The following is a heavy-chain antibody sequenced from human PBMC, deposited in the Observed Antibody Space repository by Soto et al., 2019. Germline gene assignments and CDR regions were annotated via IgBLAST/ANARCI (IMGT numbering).Heavy chain of an antibody. CDR1: GYTFTSYA. V-gene: IGHV1-3*01. D-gene: IGHD3-16*02. Sequence: ASVMVSCKASGYTFTSYAMHWVRQAPGQRLEWMGWINAGNGNTKYSQKFQGRVTITRDTSASTAYMELSSLRSEGTAVYYCARDFDYVWGSYRQPIDYWGQGTLVTVSS. CDR3: ARDFDYVWGSYRQPIDY. CDR2: INAGNGNT. J-gene: IGHJ4*02.